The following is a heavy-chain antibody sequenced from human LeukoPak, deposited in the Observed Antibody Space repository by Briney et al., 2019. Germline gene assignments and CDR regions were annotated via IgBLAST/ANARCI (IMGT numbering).Heavy chain of an antibody. V-gene: IGHV4-39*01. CDR3: ARHSIAARRGFDY. Sequence: SETLSLTCTVSGGSISSSSYYWGWIRQPPGKGLGWIGSIYYSGSTYYNPSLKSRVTISVDTSKHQFSLNLSSVTAADTAVYYCARHSIAARRGFDYWGQGTLVTVSS. D-gene: IGHD6-6*01. J-gene: IGHJ4*02. CDR1: GGSISSSSYY. CDR2: IYYSGST.